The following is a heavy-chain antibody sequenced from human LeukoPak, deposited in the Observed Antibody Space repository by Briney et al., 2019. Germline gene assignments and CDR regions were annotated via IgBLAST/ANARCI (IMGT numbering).Heavy chain of an antibody. V-gene: IGHV1-2*02. CDR1: GYTFTGYY. Sequence: GASVKVSCKASGYTFTGYYMHWVRQAPGQGLGWMGWINPNSGGTNYAQNLQGRVTMTTDTSTSTAYMELRSLRSDDTAVYYCARDWVATSLDAFDIWGQGTVVIVSS. D-gene: IGHD5-12*01. J-gene: IGHJ3*02. CDR2: INPNSGGT. CDR3: ARDWVATSLDAFDI.